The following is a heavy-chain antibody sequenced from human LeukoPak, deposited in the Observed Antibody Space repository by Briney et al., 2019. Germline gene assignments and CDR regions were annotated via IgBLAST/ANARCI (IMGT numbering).Heavy chain of an antibody. J-gene: IGHJ4*02. CDR2: INPNSGGT. Sequence: ASVKVSCKASGYTFTGYYMHWVRQAPGQGLEWMGWINPNSGGTKYAQKFQGRVTMTRDTSTSAAYVELSRLRSDDTAMYYCATLGSPNFDNWGQGTLVTVSS. V-gene: IGHV1-2*02. CDR3: ATLGSPNFDN. CDR1: GYTFTGYY. D-gene: IGHD2-15*01.